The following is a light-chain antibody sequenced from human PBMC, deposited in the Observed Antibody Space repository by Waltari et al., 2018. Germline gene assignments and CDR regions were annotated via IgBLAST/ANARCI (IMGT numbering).Light chain of an antibody. CDR3: QSADSTGTYYV. CDR1: ALPKHY. V-gene: IGLV3-25*03. CDR2: KDE. Sequence: SYELTQPPSVSVSPGQTARITSSGDALPKHYVYWYQQKPGQAPVLFLYKDEERPSGIPERFSGSSSGTTATLTISGVQAEDEADYYCQSADSTGTYYVFAAGTKVTVL. J-gene: IGLJ1*01.